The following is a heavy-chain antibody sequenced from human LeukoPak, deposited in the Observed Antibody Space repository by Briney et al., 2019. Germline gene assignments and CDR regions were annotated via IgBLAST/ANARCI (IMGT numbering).Heavy chain of an antibody. CDR2: IKRDGSEK. CDR1: GFTFSSYW. J-gene: IGHJ4*02. Sequence: GGSLRLSCAASGFTFSSYWMSWVRHAPGKAREGVANIKRDGSEKYYVVSVKGCFPITRDNAKNSLYLQMNSLRAEDTAVYYCATLPDPGPGRYYFDYWGQGTLVTVSS. V-gene: IGHV3-7*01. CDR3: ATLPDPGPGRYYFDY.